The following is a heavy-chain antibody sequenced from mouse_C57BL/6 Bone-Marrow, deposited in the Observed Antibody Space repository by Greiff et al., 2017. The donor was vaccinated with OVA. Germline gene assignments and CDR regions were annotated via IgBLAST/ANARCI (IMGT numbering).Heavy chain of an antibody. J-gene: IGHJ1*03. CDR3: ARHKYYGSSHWYFDV. CDR2: ISNGGGST. CDR1: GFTFSDYY. Sequence: EVKLVESGGGLVQPGGSLKLSCAASGFTFSDYYMYWVRQTPEKRLEWVAYISNGGGSTYYPDTVKGRFTISRDNAKNTLYLQMSRLKSEDTAMYYCARHKYYGSSHWYFDVWGTGTTVTVSS. D-gene: IGHD1-1*01. V-gene: IGHV5-12*01.